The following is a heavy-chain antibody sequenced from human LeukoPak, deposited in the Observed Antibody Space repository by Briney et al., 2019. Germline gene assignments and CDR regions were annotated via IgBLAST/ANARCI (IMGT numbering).Heavy chain of an antibody. CDR1: GYTFTSYG. V-gene: IGHV1-2*02. Sequence: GASVKVSCKASGYTFTSYGISWVRQAPGQGLEWMGWINPTSGDTNYVQKFQGRVTMTRDTSISTAYMELSRLRSDDTAVYYCARVPTYDAFDIWGQGTMVTVSS. CDR2: INPTSGDT. J-gene: IGHJ3*02. CDR3: ARVPTYDAFDI.